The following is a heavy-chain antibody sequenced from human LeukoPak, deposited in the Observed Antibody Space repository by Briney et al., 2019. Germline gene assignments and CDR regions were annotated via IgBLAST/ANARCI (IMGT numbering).Heavy chain of an antibody. CDR3: AIRLRVVVITGYFDY. D-gene: IGHD3-22*01. V-gene: IGHV1-18*01. CDR1: GYTFTSYD. J-gene: IGHJ4*02. Sequence: ASVKVSCKASGYTFTSYDISWVRQAPGQGLEWMGWISGYNGNTNYAQKLQGRVTMTTDTSTSTAYMELSSLRSEDTAVYYCAIRLRVVVITGYFDYWGQGTLVTVSS. CDR2: ISGYNGNT.